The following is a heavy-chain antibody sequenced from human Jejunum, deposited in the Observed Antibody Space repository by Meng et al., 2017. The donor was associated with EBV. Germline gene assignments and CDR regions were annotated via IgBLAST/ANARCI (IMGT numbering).Heavy chain of an antibody. V-gene: IGHV3-33*01. CDR2: IWHDGSYK. CDR1: GFIFSSYG. J-gene: IGHJ4*02. Sequence: QVALGESGGGVAQYGRSLRLSCAASGFIFSSYGMHWVRQAPGKGLEWVAGIWHDGSYKFYIDSVKGRFTISRDNSKNTLDLQMSSLRVEDTAVYYCTRGLHYDSSAYEVGYWGQGTLVTVSS. D-gene: IGHD3-22*01. CDR3: TRGLHYDSSAYEVGY.